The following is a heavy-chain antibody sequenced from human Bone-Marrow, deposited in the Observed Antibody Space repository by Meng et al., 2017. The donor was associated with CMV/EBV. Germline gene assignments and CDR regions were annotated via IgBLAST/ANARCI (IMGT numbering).Heavy chain of an antibody. CDR3: ASHQTQWAITTHFDY. CDR1: GFTVSSNY. CDR2: IYYSGST. D-gene: IGHD4-11*01. V-gene: IGHV4-59*05. J-gene: IGHJ4*02. Sequence: ESLKISCAASGFTVSSNYMSWVRQAPGKGLEWIGSIYYSGSTYYNPSLKSRVTISVDTSKNQFSLKLSSVTAADTAVYYCASHQTQWAITTHFDYWGQGTLVTVSS.